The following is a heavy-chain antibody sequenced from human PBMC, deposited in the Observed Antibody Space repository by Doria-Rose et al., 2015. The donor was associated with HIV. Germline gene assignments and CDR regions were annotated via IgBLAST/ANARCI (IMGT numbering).Heavy chain of an antibody. J-gene: IGHJ6*02. CDR1: GFIFSSYE. D-gene: IGHD1-7*01. CDR3: AKSRSGTKPYYYGMDV. Sequence: VQLVQSGGGLVQPGGSLRLSCATSGFIFSSYEMNWVRQAPGTGLEWVSSISSSANHIFYADSVKGRFTISRGNAKNSLYLQMNSLRAEDTAVYYCAKSRSGTKPYYYGMDVWGQGTTVTVSS. CDR2: ISSSANHI. V-gene: IGHV3-48*03.